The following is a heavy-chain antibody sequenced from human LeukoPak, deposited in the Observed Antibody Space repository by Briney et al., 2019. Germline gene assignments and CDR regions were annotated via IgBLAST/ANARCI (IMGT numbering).Heavy chain of an antibody. V-gene: IGHV4-59*01. Sequence: PSVTLSLTCTVSGGSINSYYWSWIRQPPGKGLEWIAYIYYSGSTSYNPSLKSRVTISVDTSKNQFSLKLNSVTAADTAMYYCARLFHPALSGNYPFDYWGQGTLVTVSS. J-gene: IGHJ4*02. CDR3: ARLFHPALSGNYPFDY. CDR1: GGSINSYY. CDR2: IYYSGST. D-gene: IGHD1-26*01.